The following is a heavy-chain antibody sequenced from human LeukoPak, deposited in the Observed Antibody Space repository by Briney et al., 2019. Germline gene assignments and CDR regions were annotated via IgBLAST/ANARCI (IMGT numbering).Heavy chain of an antibody. D-gene: IGHD3-22*01. CDR1: GGSFSGYY. Sequence: SETLSLTCAVYGGSFSGYYWGWIRQPPGKGLEWIGSIYHSGSTYYNPSLKSRVTISVDTSKNQFSLELSSVTAADTAVYYCASSYYYYDSSGYYQGAFDIWGQGTMVTVSS. CDR3: ASSYYYYDSSGYYQGAFDI. CDR2: IYHSGST. V-gene: IGHV4-38-2*01. J-gene: IGHJ3*02.